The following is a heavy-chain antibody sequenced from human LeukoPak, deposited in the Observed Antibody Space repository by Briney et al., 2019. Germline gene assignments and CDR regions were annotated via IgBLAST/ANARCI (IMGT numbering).Heavy chain of an antibody. Sequence: SETLSLTCTVSGGSISSYYWSWIRQPPGKGLEWIGYIYYSGSTYYNPSLKSRVTISVDTSKNQFSLKLSSVTAADTAVYYCARASRELHAFDIWGQGTMVTVSS. CDR1: GGSISSYY. CDR2: IYYSGST. J-gene: IGHJ3*02. V-gene: IGHV4-59*01. CDR3: ARASRELHAFDI. D-gene: IGHD1-26*01.